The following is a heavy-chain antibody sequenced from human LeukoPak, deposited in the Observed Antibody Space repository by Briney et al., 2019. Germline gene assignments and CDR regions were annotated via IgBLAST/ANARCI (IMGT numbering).Heavy chain of an antibody. D-gene: IGHD1-1*01. CDR1: GYTFTSYY. J-gene: IGHJ3*02. CDR2: IYPSGGST. CDR3: ASHQRPLERTDDAFDI. Sequence: GASVKVSCKASGYTFTSYYIHWVRQAPGQGLEWMGIIYPSGGSTSYAQKFQGRVTVTSDTSTSTVYMELSSLRSEDTAVYYCASHQRPLERTDDAFDIWGQGTMVTVSS. V-gene: IGHV1-46*01.